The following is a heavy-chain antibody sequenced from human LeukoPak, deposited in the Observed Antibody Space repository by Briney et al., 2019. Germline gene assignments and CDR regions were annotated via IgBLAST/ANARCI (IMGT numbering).Heavy chain of an antibody. J-gene: IGHJ4*02. Sequence: PSETLSLTCAVYGGSFSGYYWSWIRQPPGKGLEWIGEINHSGSTNYNPSLKSRVTISVDTSKNQFSLKLSSVTAADTAVYYCAREGVQPYFDYWAREPWSPSPQ. CDR1: GGSFSGYY. CDR3: AREGVQPYFDY. D-gene: IGHD1-1*01. CDR2: INHSGST. V-gene: IGHV4-34*01.